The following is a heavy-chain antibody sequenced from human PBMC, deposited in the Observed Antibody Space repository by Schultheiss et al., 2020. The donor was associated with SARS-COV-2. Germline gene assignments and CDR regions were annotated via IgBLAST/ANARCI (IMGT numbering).Heavy chain of an antibody. Sequence: GGSLRLSCAASGFTFSSYGMHWVRQAPGKGLEWVAVIWYDGSNEYYADSVKGRFTISRDNAKNSLYLQMNSLRAEDTAVYYCARDPNVLRFLDLPRDVWGKGTTVTVSS. CDR3: ARDPNVLRFLDLPRDV. CDR2: IWYDGSNE. J-gene: IGHJ6*04. D-gene: IGHD3-3*01. V-gene: IGHV3-33*01. CDR1: GFTFSSYG.